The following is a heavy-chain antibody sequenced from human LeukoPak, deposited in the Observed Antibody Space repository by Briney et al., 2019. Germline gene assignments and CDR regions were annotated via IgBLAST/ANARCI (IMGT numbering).Heavy chain of an antibody. CDR2: ISGSGGST. J-gene: IGHJ4*02. CDR1: GFTFDDYG. D-gene: IGHD3-22*01. V-gene: IGHV3-23*01. CDR3: AKMRGGTMIVVVIAEFDY. Sequence: PGGSLRLSCAASGFTFDDYGMSWVRQAPGKGLEWVSAISGSGGSTYYADSVKGRFTISRDNSKNTLYLQMNSLRAEDTAVYYCAKMRGGTMIVVVIAEFDYWGQGTLVTVSS.